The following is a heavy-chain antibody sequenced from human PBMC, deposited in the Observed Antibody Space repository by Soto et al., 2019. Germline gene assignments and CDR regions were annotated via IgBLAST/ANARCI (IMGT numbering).Heavy chain of an antibody. CDR2: IYYSGST. Sequence: SETLSLTCTVSGGSISSYYWSWIRQPPGKGLEWIGYIYYSGSTNYNPSLKSRVTITRDMSTSTAYMELSSLRSEDTAVYYCAAEPTYYYDSSGPRPWGQGTLVTVSS. J-gene: IGHJ5*02. CDR1: GGSISSYY. D-gene: IGHD3-22*01. CDR3: AAEPTYYYDSSGPRP. V-gene: IGHV4-59*12.